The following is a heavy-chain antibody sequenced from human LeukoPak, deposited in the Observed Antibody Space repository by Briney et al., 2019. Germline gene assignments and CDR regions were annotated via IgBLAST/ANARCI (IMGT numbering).Heavy chain of an antibody. CDR2: IYASGST. D-gene: IGHD2-15*01. CDR3: ASKLGYCSGGSCFANDY. J-gene: IGHJ4*02. V-gene: IGHV4-4*07. CDR1: GGSISSYY. Sequence: SETLSLTCTVSGGSISSYYWSWIRQPAGKGLEWIGRIYASGSTNYNPSLKSRVTMSVDTSKNQFSLKLSSVTAADTAVYYCASKLGYCSGGSCFANDYWGQGTLVTVSS.